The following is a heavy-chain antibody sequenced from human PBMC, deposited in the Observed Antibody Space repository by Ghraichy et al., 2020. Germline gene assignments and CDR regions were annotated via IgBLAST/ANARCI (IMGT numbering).Heavy chain of an antibody. CDR3: ARGYFDWPRNSYGMDV. CDR1: GFTFSSYG. CDR2: IWYDGSNK. D-gene: IGHD3-9*01. J-gene: IGHJ6*02. Sequence: GESLNISCAASGFTFSSYGMHWVRQAPGKGLEWVAVIWYDGSNKYYADSVKGRFTISRDNSKNTLYLQMNSLRAEDTAVYYCARGYFDWPRNSYGMDVWGQGTTVTVSS. V-gene: IGHV3-33*01.